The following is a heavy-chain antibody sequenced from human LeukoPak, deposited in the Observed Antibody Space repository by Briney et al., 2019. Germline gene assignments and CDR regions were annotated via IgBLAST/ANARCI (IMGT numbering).Heavy chain of an antibody. CDR2: ISPSGRT. Sequence: KPSETLSLTCTVSGASVTDHYWSWIRQSPGKGLDWIAFISPSGRTSYSPSLKSRLTLGLDTFKNQVSLKLNSVTAADTALFYCARHLQTTVTTDYYTHPMDVWGKGTTVTVSS. V-gene: IGHV4-4*09. CDR1: GASVTDHY. J-gene: IGHJ6*03. D-gene: IGHD4-17*01. CDR3: ARHLQTTVTTDYYTHPMDV.